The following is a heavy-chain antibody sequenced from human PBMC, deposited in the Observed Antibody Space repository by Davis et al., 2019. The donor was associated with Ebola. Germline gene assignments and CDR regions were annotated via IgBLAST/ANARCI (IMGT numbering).Heavy chain of an antibody. Sequence: PGGSLRLSCAASGFTFSSYSMNWVRQAPGKGLEWVSYISSSSSTIYYAYSVKGRFTISRDNAKNSLYLQMNSLRDEDTAVYYCARDRPRIAVSGAFDIWGQGTMVTVSS. J-gene: IGHJ3*02. V-gene: IGHV3-48*02. CDR3: ARDRPRIAVSGAFDI. CDR2: ISSSSSTI. D-gene: IGHD6-19*01. CDR1: GFTFSSYS.